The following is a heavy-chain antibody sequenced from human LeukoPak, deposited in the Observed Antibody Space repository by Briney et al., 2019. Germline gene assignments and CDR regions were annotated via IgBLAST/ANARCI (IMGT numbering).Heavy chain of an antibody. Sequence: GASVKVSCKASGYTFTGYYMHWVRQAPGQGLEWMRWINPNSGGTNYAQKFQGRVTMTRDTSISTAYMELSRLRSDDTAVYYCARDRYFDWFGLGMDVWGQGTTVTVSS. CDR2: INPNSGGT. CDR1: GYTFTGYY. V-gene: IGHV1-2*02. J-gene: IGHJ6*02. CDR3: ARDRYFDWFGLGMDV. D-gene: IGHD3-9*01.